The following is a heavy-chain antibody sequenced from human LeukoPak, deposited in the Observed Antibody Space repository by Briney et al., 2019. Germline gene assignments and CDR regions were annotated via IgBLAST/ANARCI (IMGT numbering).Heavy chain of an antibody. CDR2: ISGSGAST. CDR1: GFTFSSYG. J-gene: IGHJ4*02. CDR3: ARDSRDYYDSSSYYSYFDY. D-gene: IGHD3-22*01. Sequence: GGTLRLSCAASGFTFSSYGMSWVRQAPGKGLEWVSAISGSGASTYYADSVKGRFTISRDNSKNTLYLQMNSLRAEDTAVYYCARDSRDYYDSSSYYSYFDYWGQGTLVTVSS. V-gene: IGHV3-23*01.